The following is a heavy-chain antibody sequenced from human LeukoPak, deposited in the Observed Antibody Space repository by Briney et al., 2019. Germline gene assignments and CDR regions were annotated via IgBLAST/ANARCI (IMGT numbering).Heavy chain of an antibody. CDR2: INHSGST. J-gene: IGHJ4*02. Sequence: SETLSLTCAVYGGSFSGYYWSWIRQPPGKGLEWIGEINHSGSTNYNPSLESRVTTSVDTSKNQFSLKPSSVTAADTAVYYCASVTQYSYGSRGSFDYWGQGTLVTVSS. V-gene: IGHV4-34*01. CDR3: ASVTQYSYGSRGSFDY. D-gene: IGHD5-18*01. CDR1: GGSFSGYY.